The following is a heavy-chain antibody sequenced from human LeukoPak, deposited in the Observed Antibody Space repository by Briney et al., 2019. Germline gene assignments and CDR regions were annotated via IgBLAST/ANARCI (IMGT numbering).Heavy chain of an antibody. CDR2: IRYDGSNK. J-gene: IGHJ3*02. CDR3: AGSLVPESAFDI. Sequence: GGSLRLSCAASGFTFSSYGMHWVRQAPGKGLEWVAFIRYDGSNKYYADSVKGRFTISRDNSKNTLYLQMNSLRAEDTAVYYCAGSLVPESAFDIWGQGIMVTVSS. V-gene: IGHV3-30*02. CDR1: GFTFSSYG. D-gene: IGHD2-15*01.